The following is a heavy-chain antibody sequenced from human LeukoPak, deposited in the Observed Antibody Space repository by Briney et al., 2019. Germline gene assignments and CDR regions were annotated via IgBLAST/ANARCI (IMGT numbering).Heavy chain of an antibody. CDR3: TRVSGSFDFDY. CDR2: TKKKVNGYAT. CDR1: GFTFSDHY. Sequence: GGSLRLSCAASGFTFSDHYMDWVSQAPGKGLEWVARTKKKVNGYATEYAASVRGRFTISRDDSKNSLYLQMNSLKTEDTAVYYCTRVSGSFDFDYWGQGTLVTVSS. D-gene: IGHD1-26*01. J-gene: IGHJ4*02. V-gene: IGHV3-72*01.